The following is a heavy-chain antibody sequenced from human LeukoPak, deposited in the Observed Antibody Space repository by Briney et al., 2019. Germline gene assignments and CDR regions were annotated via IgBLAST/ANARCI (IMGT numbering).Heavy chain of an antibody. J-gene: IGHJ4*02. CDR2: IYYSGST. CDR3: ARVTMIVVVIDY. V-gene: IGHV4-31*03. Sequence: SQTLSLTCTVSGGSISSGGYYWSWIRQHPGKGLEWIGYIYYSGSTYYNPSLKSRVTISVDTSKNQFSLKLSSVTAADTAVYYCARVTMIVVVIDYWGQGTLVTVSS. D-gene: IGHD3-22*01. CDR1: GGSISSGGYY.